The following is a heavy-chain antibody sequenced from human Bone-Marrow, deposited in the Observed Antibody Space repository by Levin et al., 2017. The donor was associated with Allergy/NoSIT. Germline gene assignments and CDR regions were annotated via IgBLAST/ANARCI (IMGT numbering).Heavy chain of an antibody. Sequence: SETLSLTCTVSGASISSNDYYWSWIRQPPGKGLEWIGYTYSSGNTHYNPSLKIRVTMSLHASKNHIPLKLNSVTAADTAVDYCARDRDYYDSSGYDIVYYGMDVWGQGTTVTVPS. D-gene: IGHD3-22*01. J-gene: IGHJ6*02. CDR1: GASISSNDYY. CDR2: TYSSGNT. V-gene: IGHV4-30-4*01. CDR3: ARDRDYYDSSGYDIVYYGMDV.